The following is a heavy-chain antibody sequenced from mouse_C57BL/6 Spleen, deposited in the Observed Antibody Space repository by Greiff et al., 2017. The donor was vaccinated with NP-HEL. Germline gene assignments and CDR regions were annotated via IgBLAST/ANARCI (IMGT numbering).Heavy chain of an antibody. CDR1: GYAFTNYL. J-gene: IGHJ3*01. D-gene: IGHD1-1*01. CDR3: ARPLYYYGPFAY. V-gene: IGHV1-54*01. CDR2: INPGSGGT. Sequence: VQLQQSGAELVRPGTSVKVSCKASGYAFTNYLIEWVKQRPGQGLEWIGVINPGSGGTNYNEKFKGKATLTADKSSSTAYMQLSSLTSEDSVVYFCARPLYYYGPFAYWGQGTLVTVSA.